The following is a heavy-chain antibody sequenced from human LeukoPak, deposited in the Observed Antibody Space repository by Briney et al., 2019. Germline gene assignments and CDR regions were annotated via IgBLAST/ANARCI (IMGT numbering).Heavy chain of an antibody. D-gene: IGHD3-10*01. CDR1: GGSFSGYY. CDR3: ATRITMVRGVIETNWFDP. Sequence: PSETLSLTCAVYGGSFSGYYWSWIRQPPGKGLEWIGEINHSGSTNYNPSLKSRVTISVDTSKNQFSLKLSSVTAADTAVYYCATRITMVRGVIETNWFDPWGQGTLVTVSS. J-gene: IGHJ5*02. V-gene: IGHV4-34*01. CDR2: INHSGST.